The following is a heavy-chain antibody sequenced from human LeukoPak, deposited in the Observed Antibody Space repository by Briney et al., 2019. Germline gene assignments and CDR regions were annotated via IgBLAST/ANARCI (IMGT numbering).Heavy chain of an antibody. D-gene: IGHD1-20*01. V-gene: IGHV3-64*01. CDR2: ISSNGGST. CDR1: GITFSRYA. Sequence: PGGSLRLSCAASGITFSRYAMHWVRQAPGKGLESVSAISSNGGSTYYANSVKGRFTISRDNSKNTLYLQMGSLRAEDLAVYYCARDFGLTGKVDYWGQGTLVTVSS. J-gene: IGHJ4*02. CDR3: ARDFGLTGKVDY.